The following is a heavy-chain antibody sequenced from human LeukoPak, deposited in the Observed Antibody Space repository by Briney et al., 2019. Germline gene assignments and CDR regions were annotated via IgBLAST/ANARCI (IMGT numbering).Heavy chain of an antibody. CDR3: ARGGAVAVLYYFDY. J-gene: IGHJ4*02. V-gene: IGHV3-30-3*01. Sequence: GRFLRLSCAASGFTFSSYAMHWVRQAPGKGLEWVAVISYDGSNKYYADSVKGRFTISRDNSKNTLYLQMNSLRAEDTAVYYCARGGAVAVLYYFDYWGQGTLVTVSS. CDR2: ISYDGSNK. CDR1: GFTFSSYA. D-gene: IGHD6-19*01.